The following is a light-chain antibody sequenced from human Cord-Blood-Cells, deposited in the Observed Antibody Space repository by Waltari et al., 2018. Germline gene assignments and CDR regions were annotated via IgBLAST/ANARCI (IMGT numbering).Light chain of an antibody. CDR2: LGS. CDR3: MQALQTPPYT. V-gene: IGKV2-28*01. CDR1: QSLLHSNGYNY. Sequence: DIVMTQSPLSLPVTPGEPASISCRSSQSLLHSNGYNYLDWYLQKPGQSPPLLIYLGSKRASGGPDRFSGSGSGTDFTLKISRVEAEDVGVYYCMQALQTPPYTFGQGTKLEIK. J-gene: IGKJ2*01.